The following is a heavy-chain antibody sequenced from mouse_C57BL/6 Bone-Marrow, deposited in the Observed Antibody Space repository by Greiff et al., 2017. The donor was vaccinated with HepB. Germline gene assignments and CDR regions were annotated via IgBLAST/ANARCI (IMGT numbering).Heavy chain of an antibody. CDR1: GFTFSDYG. CDR2: ISSGSSTI. J-gene: IGHJ1*03. D-gene: IGHD1-1*01. CDR3: ARKDTTVVAHWYFDV. Sequence: DVHLVESGGGLVKPGGSLKLSCAASGFTFSDYGMHWVRQAPEKGLEWVAYISSGSSTIYYADTVKGRFTISRDNAKNTLFLQMTSLRSEDTAMYYCARKDTTVVAHWYFDVWGTGTTVTVSS. V-gene: IGHV5-17*01.